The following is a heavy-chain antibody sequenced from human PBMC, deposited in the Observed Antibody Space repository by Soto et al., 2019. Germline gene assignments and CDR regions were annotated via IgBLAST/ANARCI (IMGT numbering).Heavy chain of an antibody. CDR3: ARGRRDYYDSGDWVPSCY. CDR2: MNPDSGDT. D-gene: IGHD3-22*01. J-gene: IGHJ4*02. Sequence: QVQLVQSGAEVKKPGASVRVSCKASGYTFTSYDISWVRQATGQGLEWMGWMNPDSGDTGFAQRFQGRVTLTRNTSIRTAYMELSSLRSEDTAVYYCARGRRDYYDSGDWVPSCYWGQGTLVTVSS. V-gene: IGHV1-8*01. CDR1: GYTFTSYD.